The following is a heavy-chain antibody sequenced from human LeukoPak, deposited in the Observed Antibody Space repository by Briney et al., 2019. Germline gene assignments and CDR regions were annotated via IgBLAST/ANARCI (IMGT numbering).Heavy chain of an antibody. V-gene: IGHV4-59*01. CDR2: LYYSGII. Sequence: SETLSLTCTVSGGSITSYYWSWIRQPPGKGLEWIGYLYYSGIINYNPSLKSRVTVSVGTSENQFSLKLSSVTAADTAVYYCARGGSGIYYGMDVWGQGTTVTVSS. J-gene: IGHJ6*02. D-gene: IGHD3-10*01. CDR1: GGSITSYY. CDR3: ARGGSGIYYGMDV.